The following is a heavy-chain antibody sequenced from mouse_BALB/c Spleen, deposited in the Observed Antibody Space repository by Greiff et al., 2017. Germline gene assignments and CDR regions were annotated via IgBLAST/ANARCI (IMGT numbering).Heavy chain of an antibody. CDR3: NDGRYDAAY. J-gene: IGHJ3*01. V-gene: IGHV1-4*01. CDR2: INPSSGYT. D-gene: IGHD2-14*01. CDR1: GYTFTSYT. Sequence: QVQLQQSGAELARPGASVKMSCKASGYTFTSYTMHWVKQRPGQGLEWIGYINPSSGYTNYNQKFKDKATLTADKSSSTAYMQLSSLTSEDTAVYYCNDGRYDAAYWGQGTLVTVSA.